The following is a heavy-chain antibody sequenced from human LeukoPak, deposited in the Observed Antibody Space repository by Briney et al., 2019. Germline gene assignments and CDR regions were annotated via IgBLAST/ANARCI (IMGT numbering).Heavy chain of an antibody. CDR1: GGSISSYY. D-gene: IGHD2-2*01. V-gene: IGHV4-59*08. Sequence: PSETLSLTCTVSGGSISSYYRSWIRQPPGKGLEWIGYIYYRGSTNYNPSLQSRVTISVDTSKNQFSQNLKSVTAADTAVYYCARHLGYCGTTSCFGRAYWFDPWGQGTLVTVSS. CDR2: IYYRGST. J-gene: IGHJ5*02. CDR3: ARHLGYCGTTSCFGRAYWFDP.